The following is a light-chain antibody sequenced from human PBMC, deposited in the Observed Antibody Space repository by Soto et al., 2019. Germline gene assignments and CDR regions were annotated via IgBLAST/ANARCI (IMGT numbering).Light chain of an antibody. V-gene: IGLV2-14*03. CDR3: NSYTSSNPLGV. J-gene: IGLJ1*01. Sequence: QSALTQSASVSGSPGQSITISCTGTSSDIGGYEYVSWYQQQPGKAPKRIIYDVSDRPSGVSNRFSGSKSGNTASLAISGLQAVDEADYYCNSYTSSNPLGVFGTGTKLTVL. CDR1: SSDIGGYEY. CDR2: DVS.